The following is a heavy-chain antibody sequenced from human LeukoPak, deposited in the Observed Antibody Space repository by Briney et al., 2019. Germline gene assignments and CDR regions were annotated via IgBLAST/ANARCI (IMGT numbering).Heavy chain of an antibody. Sequence: SVKVSCKASGGTFSSYAISWVRQAPGQGLEWMGGIIPIFGTANYAQKFQGRVTITTDESTSTAYMELSSLRSEDTAVYYCARGEDIAVEIDVTLDGFDVWGQGTTVTVSS. CDR3: ARGEDIAVEIDVTLDGFDV. CDR1: GGTFSSYA. V-gene: IGHV1-69*05. CDR2: IIPIFGTA. J-gene: IGHJ3*01. D-gene: IGHD2-15*01.